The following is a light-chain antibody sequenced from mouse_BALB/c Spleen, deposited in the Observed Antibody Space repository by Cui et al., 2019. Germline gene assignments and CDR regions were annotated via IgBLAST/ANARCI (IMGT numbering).Light chain of an antibody. CDR1: QNVGTN. CDR3: QQYNSYPLT. Sequence: DIVMTQSQKFMSTSVGDRVSATCKASQNVGTNVAWYQQKPGQSPKALIYSASYRYSGVPGRFTGSGSGTDFTLTISDVQSEDLAEYFCQQYNSYPLTFGAGTKLKLK. CDR2: SAS. J-gene: IGKJ5*01. V-gene: IGKV6-15*01.